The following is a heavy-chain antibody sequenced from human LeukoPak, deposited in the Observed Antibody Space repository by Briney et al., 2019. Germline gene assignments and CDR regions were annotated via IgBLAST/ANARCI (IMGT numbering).Heavy chain of an antibody. CDR1: GFTFSSYG. D-gene: IGHD3-16*01. J-gene: IGHJ6*03. CDR2: IRYDGSNK. CDR3: ARGGRGAGYYYYYYMDV. V-gene: IGHV3-30*02. Sequence: GGSLRLSCAASGFTFSSYGMHWVRQAPGKGLEWVAFIRYDGSNKYYADSVKGRFTISRDNSKNTLYLQMNSLRAEDTAVYYCARGGRGAGYYYYYYMDVWGKGTTVTISS.